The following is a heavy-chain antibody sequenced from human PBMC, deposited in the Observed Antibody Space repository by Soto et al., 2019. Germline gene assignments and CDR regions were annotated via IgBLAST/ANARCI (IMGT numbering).Heavy chain of an antibody. J-gene: IGHJ4*02. D-gene: IGHD2-15*01. Sequence: VKVSCKASGGTFTSYVISWVRQAPGQGLEWMGGIIPIFGTANYAQKFQGRVTITADESTSTAYMELSSLRSEGTAVYYCARESRYCSGGSCYFLPGIDYWGQGTLVTVSS. CDR1: GGTFTSYV. CDR3: ARESRYCSGGSCYFLPGIDY. CDR2: IIPIFGTA. V-gene: IGHV1-69*13.